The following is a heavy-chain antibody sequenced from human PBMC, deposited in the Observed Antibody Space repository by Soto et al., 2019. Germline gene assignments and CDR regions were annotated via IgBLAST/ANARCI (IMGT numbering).Heavy chain of an antibody. J-gene: IGHJ3*02. V-gene: IGHV3-23*01. D-gene: IGHD2-15*01. CDR2: ISGSGGST. Sequence: GGSLRLSCAASGFTFSSYAMSWVRQAPGKGLEWVSAISGSGGSTYYADSVKGRFTISRDNSKNTLYLQMNSLRAEDTAVYYCAKDRRYCSGGSCIDAFDIWGQGTMVTVS. CDR1: GFTFSSYA. CDR3: AKDRRYCSGGSCIDAFDI.